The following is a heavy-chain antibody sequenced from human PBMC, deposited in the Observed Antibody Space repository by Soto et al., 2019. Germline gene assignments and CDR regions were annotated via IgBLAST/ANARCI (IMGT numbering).Heavy chain of an antibody. Sequence: QVQLVQSGAEVKKPGASVKVSCKASGFTFSNYGITWLRQVPGQGLEWMGGISAYKGNTVHAQEYQGRLTMTTDTSTSTAYMELRSLRPDDTAVYYCARPQNDILTDSYTNYFDPWGQGTLVTVSS. J-gene: IGHJ5*02. V-gene: IGHV1-18*01. CDR3: ARPQNDILTDSYTNYFDP. CDR2: ISAYKGNT. CDR1: GFTFSNYG. D-gene: IGHD3-9*01.